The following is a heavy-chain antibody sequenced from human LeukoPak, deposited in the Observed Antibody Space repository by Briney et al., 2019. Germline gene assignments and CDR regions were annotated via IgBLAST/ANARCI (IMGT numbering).Heavy chain of an antibody. CDR1: GFTFSSYS. Sequence: GGSLRLSCAASGFTFSSYSMNWVRQAPGKGLEWVSSISSSSSYIYYADSVKGRFTISRDNAKNSLYLQMNSLRAEDTAAYYCARDWWGYDVLTGDNWFDPWGQGTLVTVSS. CDR2: ISSSSSYI. D-gene: IGHD3-9*01. J-gene: IGHJ5*02. CDR3: ARDWWGYDVLTGDNWFDP. V-gene: IGHV3-21*04.